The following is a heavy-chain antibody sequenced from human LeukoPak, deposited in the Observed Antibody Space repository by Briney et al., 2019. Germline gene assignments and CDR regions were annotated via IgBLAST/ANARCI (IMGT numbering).Heavy chain of an antibody. CDR2: IYYSGTT. D-gene: IGHD2/OR15-2a*01. CDR3: ARRLSTRSYYLDD. V-gene: IGHV4-39*01. CDR1: GGSISFSSDY. Sequence: SETLSLTCTVSGGSISFSSDYWGWTRQPPGKGLEWIGDIYYSGTTNYNPSLKSRVTMSVDTSKNQFSLKLNSATAADTAVYYCARRLSTRSYYLDDWGQGTLVTVSS. J-gene: IGHJ4*02.